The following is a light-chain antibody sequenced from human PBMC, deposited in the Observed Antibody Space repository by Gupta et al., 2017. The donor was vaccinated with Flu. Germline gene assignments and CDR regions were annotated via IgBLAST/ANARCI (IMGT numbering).Light chain of an antibody. CDR1: KLGSKY. J-gene: IGLJ2*01. V-gene: IGLV3-1*01. CDR2: ADA. CDR3: QTWDSATVV. Sequence: SYELTQPPSVSVSPGQTASLTCSGDKLGSKYCCWYQHTAGPSPVLVIYADAKRPSGVPERFSGSNSGNTATLTISGTRTMDEADYYCQTWDSATVVFGGGTKLTVL.